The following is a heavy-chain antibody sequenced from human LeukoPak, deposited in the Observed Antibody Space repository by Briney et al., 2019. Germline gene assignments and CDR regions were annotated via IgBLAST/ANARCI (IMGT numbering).Heavy chain of an antibody. J-gene: IGHJ4*02. Sequence: AGGSLRLSCAASGFTFSDYYMSWICQAPGKGLKWVSYISSSGSTIYYADSVKGRFTISRDNAKNSLYLQMNSLRPEDTAVYYCARGAYCGGDCPLPNSLYWGQGILVTVSS. CDR3: ARGAYCGGDCPLPNSLY. V-gene: IGHV3-11*04. D-gene: IGHD2-21*01. CDR1: GFTFSDYY. CDR2: ISSSGSTI.